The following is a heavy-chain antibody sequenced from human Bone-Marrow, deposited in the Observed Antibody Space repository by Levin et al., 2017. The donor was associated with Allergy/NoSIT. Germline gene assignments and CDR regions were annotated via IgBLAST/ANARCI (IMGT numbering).Heavy chain of an antibody. CDR1: GFTFTSYW. Sequence: LSLTCAASGFTFTSYWMHWVRQAPGKGLVWVSRIDSDGSDTIYADSVKGRFTISRDNAKNTLYLQMSSLRAEDTAVYYCARGGFDHAFDIWGQGTMLTVSS. CDR3: ARGGFDHAFDI. D-gene: IGHD3-16*01. J-gene: IGHJ3*02. V-gene: IGHV3-74*01. CDR2: IDSDGSDT.